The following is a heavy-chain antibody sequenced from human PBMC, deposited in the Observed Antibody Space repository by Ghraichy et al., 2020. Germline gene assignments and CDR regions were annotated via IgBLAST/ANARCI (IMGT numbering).Heavy chain of an antibody. J-gene: IGHJ4*02. CDR2: ISFDGSNK. Sequence: GGSLRLSCEASGFSFSSHCMHWVRQAPGKGLEWVAVISFDGSNKYYADSVKGRFTISRDNSKNTLYVQMNSLRAEDTAVYYCARDRDRAMVTGGSFFDYWGRRNLVTVSS. CDR3: ARDRDRAMVTGGSFFDY. CDR1: GFSFSSHC. D-gene: IGHD5-18*01. V-gene: IGHV3-30*03.